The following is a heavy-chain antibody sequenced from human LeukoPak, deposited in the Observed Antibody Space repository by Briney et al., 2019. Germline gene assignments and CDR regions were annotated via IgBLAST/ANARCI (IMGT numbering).Heavy chain of an antibody. CDR2: IIASSGST. V-gene: IGHV3-23*01. CDR1: GFSLSNSA. D-gene: IGHD1-26*01. Sequence: GGSLRLSCAASGFSLSNSAMGWVRPAPGKGLEWVSLIIASSGSTIYADSVKGRFTISRDNAQNSLYLQMSSLRAEDTAVYYCARYTFLGGGYYNYYFDYWGQGTLVPVSS. J-gene: IGHJ4*02. CDR3: ARYTFLGGGYYNYYFDY.